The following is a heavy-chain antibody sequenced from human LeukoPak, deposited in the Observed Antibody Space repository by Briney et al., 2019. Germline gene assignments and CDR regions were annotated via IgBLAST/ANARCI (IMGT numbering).Heavy chain of an antibody. V-gene: IGHV4-59*01. CDR2: IYYSGST. CDR3: AREREMATGYFDY. D-gene: IGHD5-24*01. CDR1: GGSISSYY. Sequence: SETLSRTCTVSGGSISSYYWSWIRQPPGKGLEWIGYIYYSGSTNYNPSLKSRVTISVDTSKNQFSLKLSSVTAADTAVYYCAREREMATGYFDYWGQGTLVTVSS. J-gene: IGHJ4*02.